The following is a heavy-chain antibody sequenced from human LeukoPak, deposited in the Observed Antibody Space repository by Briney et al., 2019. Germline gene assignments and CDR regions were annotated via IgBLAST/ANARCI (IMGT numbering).Heavy chain of an antibody. CDR2: IRYDGSKK. CDR1: GFTFSSYG. D-gene: IGHD3-10*01. Sequence: GGSLRLSCAASGFTFSSYGMHWVRQAPGKGLEWVAFIRYDGSKKYYADSVKGRFTISRDNSKNTLYLQMNSLRAEDTAVYYCAKDQRGSGSYYNEDYYYYYMDVWGKGTTVTVSS. V-gene: IGHV3-30*02. J-gene: IGHJ6*03. CDR3: AKDQRGSGSYYNEDYYYYYMDV.